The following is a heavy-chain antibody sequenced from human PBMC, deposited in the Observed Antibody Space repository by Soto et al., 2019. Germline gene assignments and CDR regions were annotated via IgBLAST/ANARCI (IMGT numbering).Heavy chain of an antibody. CDR3: VKVSTFYDILTGYYSTNFFDP. J-gene: IGHJ5*02. D-gene: IGHD3-9*01. Sequence: AWGSLRLSCSASGFTFSEYSMHWFRQAPGKGLQYVSTISSDGDITYYADSVKGRFTISRDNSKNTLYLQMNSLRPEDTAVYYCVKVSTFYDILTGYYSTNFFDPWGQGTLVTVS. CDR1: GFTFSEYS. V-gene: IGHV3-64D*06. CDR2: ISSDGDIT.